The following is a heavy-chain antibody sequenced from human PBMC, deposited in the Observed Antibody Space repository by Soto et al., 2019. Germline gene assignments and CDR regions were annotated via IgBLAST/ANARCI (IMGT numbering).Heavy chain of an antibody. Sequence: QVQLQESGPGLVKPSQTLSLTCTVSGDSISSGGYYWSWIRQHPGKGLEWIGYIDDTGSNYYNRFHTKRVTIRGDSSENQFSLTLRTAHAADTAVYYGARRGLVSPVDDCGEGTLVTVAS. CDR3: ARRGLVSPVDD. CDR2: IDDTGSN. V-gene: IGHV4-31*03. J-gene: IGHJ4*02. D-gene: IGHD6-19*01. CDR1: GDSISSGGYY.